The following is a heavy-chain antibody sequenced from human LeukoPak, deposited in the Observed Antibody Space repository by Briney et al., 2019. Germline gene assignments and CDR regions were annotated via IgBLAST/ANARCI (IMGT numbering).Heavy chain of an antibody. Sequence: GASVKVSCKASGYTFTGYYMHWVRQAPGQGLEWMGWINPNSGGTNYAQKFRGRVTMTRDTSISTAYMELSRLRSDDTAVYYCASTGQVQQLDFDYWGQGTLVTVSS. J-gene: IGHJ4*02. CDR2: INPNSGGT. V-gene: IGHV1-2*02. CDR3: ASTGQVQQLDFDY. D-gene: IGHD6-13*01. CDR1: GYTFTGYY.